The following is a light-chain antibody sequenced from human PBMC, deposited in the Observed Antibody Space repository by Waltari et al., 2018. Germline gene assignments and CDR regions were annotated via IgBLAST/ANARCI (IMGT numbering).Light chain of an antibody. CDR1: QDIRFS. CDR2: AAS. CDR3: QQYYNTPPWT. V-gene: IGKV1-NL1*01. J-gene: IGKJ1*01. Sequence: DIQMTQSPSSLSASVGDRVTITCRASQDIRFSLVWYQQKPGKAPKLLLFAASRLESGGPCRVSGSGSGTEYTLTISSLQPEDFATYYCQQYYNTPPWTFGQGTKVEIK.